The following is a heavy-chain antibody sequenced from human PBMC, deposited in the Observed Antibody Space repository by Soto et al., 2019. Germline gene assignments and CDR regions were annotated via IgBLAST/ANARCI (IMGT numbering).Heavy chain of an antibody. CDR3: VKGNWAYSYNNWFDP. CDR2: LSGDGRST. D-gene: IGHD5-18*01. CDR1: GFTFRSYA. Sequence: LSCSSSGFTFRSYAIHWVRQAPGKGLEYVSALSGDGRSTYYADSVKGRFTVFRDNSKNTLFLQMSSLRVEDTAVYYCVKGNWAYSYNNWFDPWGQGTLVTVSS. J-gene: IGHJ5*02. V-gene: IGHV3-64D*06.